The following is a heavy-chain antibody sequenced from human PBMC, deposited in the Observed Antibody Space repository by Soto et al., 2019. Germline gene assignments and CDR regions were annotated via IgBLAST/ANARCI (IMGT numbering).Heavy chain of an antibody. CDR1: GFTFSTYT. J-gene: IGHJ4*02. CDR2: FYGGGSTST. Sequence: GGSLRLSCAAAGFTFSTYTMSWVRQAPGKGPEWVAGFYGGGSTSTFYADSVKGRFTISRDNSKNMLFLQMNSLRAEDTAVYYCTKDRHPDGIWPFACWGQGTLVTVSS. D-gene: IGHD1-20*01. CDR3: TKDRHPDGIWPFAC. V-gene: IGHV3-23*01.